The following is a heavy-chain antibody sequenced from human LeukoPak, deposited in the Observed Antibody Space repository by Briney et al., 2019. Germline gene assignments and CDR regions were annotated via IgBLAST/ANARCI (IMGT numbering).Heavy chain of an antibody. CDR3: AKDRGDGYNSPYYFDY. Sequence: GGSLRLSCAASGFPFSSYEMNWVRQAQGKGLEWVSYISSSGSTIYYADSVKGRFTISRDNSKNSLYLQMNSLRTEDTALYYCAKDRGDGYNSPYYFDYWGQGTLVTVSS. CDR1: GFPFSSYE. D-gene: IGHD5-24*01. J-gene: IGHJ4*02. V-gene: IGHV3-48*03. CDR2: ISSSGSTI.